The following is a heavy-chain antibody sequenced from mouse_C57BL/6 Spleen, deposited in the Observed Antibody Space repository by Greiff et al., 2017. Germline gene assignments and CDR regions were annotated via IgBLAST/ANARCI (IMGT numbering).Heavy chain of an antibody. CDR2: IYPGNSDT. D-gene: IGHD1-1*01. V-gene: IGHV1-5*01. Sequence: VQLKQSGTVLARPGASVKMSCKTSGYTFTSYWMHWVKQRPGQGLEWIGAIYPGNSDTSYNQKFKGKAKLTAVTSASTAYMELSSLTNEDSAVYYCTRCPYYYGSSYWYFDVWGTGTTVTVSS. J-gene: IGHJ1*03. CDR3: TRCPYYYGSSYWYFDV. CDR1: GYTFTSYW.